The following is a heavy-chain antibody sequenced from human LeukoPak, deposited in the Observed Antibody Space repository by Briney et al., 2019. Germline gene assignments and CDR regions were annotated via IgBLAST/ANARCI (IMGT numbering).Heavy chain of an antibody. CDR2: IYYTGST. CDR1: GGSISNYY. J-gene: IGHJ4*02. CDR3: ARESGRGVNDY. Sequence: SETLSLTCTVSGGSISNYYWSWIRQPPGKGLEWIGYIYYTGSTNYNPSLKSRVTISVDTSKNQFSLKLSSATAADTAVYYCARESGRGVNDYWGQGTLVTVSS. D-gene: IGHD3-10*01. V-gene: IGHV4-59*01.